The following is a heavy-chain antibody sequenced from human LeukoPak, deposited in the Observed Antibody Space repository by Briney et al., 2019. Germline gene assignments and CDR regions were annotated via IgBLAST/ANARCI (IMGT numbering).Heavy chain of an antibody. CDR2: INPNSGGT. J-gene: IGHJ4*02. Sequence: ASVKVSCKASGYTFTGYYMHWVRQAPGQGLEWMGWINPNSGGTNYAQKFQGRVTMTRDTSTSTVYMELSSLRSEDTAVYYCARVYSSGFIGYWGQGTLVTVSS. D-gene: IGHD6-19*01. CDR3: ARVYSSGFIGY. CDR1: GYTFTGYY. V-gene: IGHV1-2*02.